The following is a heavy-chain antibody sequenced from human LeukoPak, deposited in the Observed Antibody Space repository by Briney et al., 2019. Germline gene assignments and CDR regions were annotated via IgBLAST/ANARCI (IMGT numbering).Heavy chain of an antibody. Sequence: GGSLRLSCAASGFTFSSYEMNWVRQAPGKGLEWVSCISSSGSTIYYADSVKGRFTISRDNAKNSLYLQMNSLRAEDTAVYYCARWHCSSTSCQDYYYGMDVWGQGTTVTVSS. CDR1: GFTFSSYE. J-gene: IGHJ6*02. CDR3: ARWHCSSTSCQDYYYGMDV. D-gene: IGHD2-2*01. CDR2: ISSSGSTI. V-gene: IGHV3-48*03.